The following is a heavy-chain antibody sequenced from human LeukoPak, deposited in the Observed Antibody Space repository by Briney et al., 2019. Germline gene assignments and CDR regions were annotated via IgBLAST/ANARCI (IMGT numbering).Heavy chain of an antibody. CDR2: IYYSGST. J-gene: IGHJ3*02. Sequence: PSETLCLTCAVSGVSLTYYYWSWIRQPPGKGLEWIGYIYYSGSTNYNPSLNGRVTMSVDTAKNQFSLTLSSVTAADTAVYYCARRGVYPRAYDMWGQGTLVTVSS. D-gene: IGHD2/OR15-2a*01. V-gene: IGHV4-59*08. CDR3: ARRGVYPRAYDM. CDR1: GVSLTYYY.